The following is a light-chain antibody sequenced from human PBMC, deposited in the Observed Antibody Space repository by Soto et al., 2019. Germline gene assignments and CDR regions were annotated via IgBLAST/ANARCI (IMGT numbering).Light chain of an antibody. CDR1: QSVSANY. V-gene: IGKV3-20*01. J-gene: IGKJ1*01. Sequence: EIVLTQTPGTLSLSPGERATLSCRTSQSVSANYLAWYQQKLGQAPRLLLYAASSRAAGIPARFSGSGSGTYFTLTISRLEPEDFAVYYCQQYGSSPPWTFGQGTKVEIK. CDR3: QQYGSSPPWT. CDR2: AAS.